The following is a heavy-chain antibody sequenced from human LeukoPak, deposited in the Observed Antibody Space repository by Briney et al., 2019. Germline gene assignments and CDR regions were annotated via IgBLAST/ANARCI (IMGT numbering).Heavy chain of an antibody. D-gene: IGHD5-12*01. CDR1: GFTFGDYA. J-gene: IGHJ6*02. CDR2: IRSKAYGGTT. CDR3: TRDYRRGYSGYDYYYGMDV. Sequence: GGSLRLSCTASGFTFGDYAMSWFRQAPGKGLEWVGFIRSKAYGGTTEQAASVKGRFTISRDDSKSIAYLQMNSLKTEDTAVYYCTRDYRRGYSGYDYYYGMDVWGQGTTVTVSS. V-gene: IGHV3-49*03.